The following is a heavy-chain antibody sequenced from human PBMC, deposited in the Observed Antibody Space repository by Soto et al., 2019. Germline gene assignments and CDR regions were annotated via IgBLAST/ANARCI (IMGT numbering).Heavy chain of an antibody. CDR1: GFTFSCDG. CDR2: ISYDGSNK. Sequence: GSLRLSCAASGFTFSCDGMHWFRQAPGKGLEWVAVISYDGSNKYYADSVKCRFTISRDNSKNTLYLQMNSLRAEDTAVYYCAKDTSGRYGSGWSCYRPEGMDVWGQGTKGNVS. J-gene: IGHJ6*01. V-gene: IGHV3-30*18. CDR3: AKDTSGRYGSGWSCYRPEGMDV. D-gene: IGHD2-15*01.